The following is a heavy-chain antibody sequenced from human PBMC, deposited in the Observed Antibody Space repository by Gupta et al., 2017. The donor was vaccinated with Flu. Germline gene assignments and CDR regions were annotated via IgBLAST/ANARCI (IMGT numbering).Heavy chain of an antibody. J-gene: IGHJ5*02. D-gene: IGHD2/OR15-2a*01. CDR1: GGSIISSSYN. CDR3: ARHPTGFPNWVDA. CDR2: VFHSGTT. V-gene: IGHV4-39*01. Sequence: QLQLQESGPGLVKPSAPLSLTCSVSGGSIISSSYNWGWIRQPPGKGLEGIGSVFHSGTTYYNPSLQSRVIISVDTAKNQFSLKVTSVTAADTGLFYCARHPTGFPNWVDAGGQGTLVTVSA.